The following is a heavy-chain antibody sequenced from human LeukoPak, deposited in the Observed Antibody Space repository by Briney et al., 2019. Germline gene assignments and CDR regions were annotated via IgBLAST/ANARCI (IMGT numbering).Heavy chain of an antibody. J-gene: IGHJ4*02. CDR3: ARDIEYGSSSLIDY. CDR2: IYYSGST. D-gene: IGHD6-6*01. CDR1: GGSISSGDYY. V-gene: IGHV4-30-4*08. Sequence: SETLSLTCTVSGGSISSGDYYWSWIRQPPGKGLEWIGYIYYSGSTYYNPSLKSRVTISVDTSKNQFSLKLSSVTAADTGVYYCARDIEYGSSSLIDYWGQGTLVTVSS.